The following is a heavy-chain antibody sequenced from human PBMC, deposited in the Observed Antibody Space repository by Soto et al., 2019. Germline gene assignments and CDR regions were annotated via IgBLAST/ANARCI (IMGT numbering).Heavy chain of an antibody. V-gene: IGHV1-2*02. CDR3: ARVIRGAYYNSPLDT. CDR1: GYAFTVDF. Sequence: SVRVYCKTAGYAFTVDFMHWGRQDPGQGLEWMGWINPYSGGADYAQSFQGRVTMTRDTSISTVYMELSRLRFDDTAVYYCARVIRGAYYNSPLDTWGQGTVVTVS. D-gene: IGHD3-10*01. J-gene: IGHJ5*02. CDR2: INPYSGGA.